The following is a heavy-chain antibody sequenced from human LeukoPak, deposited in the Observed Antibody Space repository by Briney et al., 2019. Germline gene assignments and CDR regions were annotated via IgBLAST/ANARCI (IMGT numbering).Heavy chain of an antibody. D-gene: IGHD1-1*01. Sequence: PSQTLSLTCNVSGGSISSGDYYWSWIRQPPGKGLEWIGYIYYSGTTYSNPSLKSRPTSSIATSKNQFSLKLSSVTAADTAVYYCARALKLGTELTSRDYGGQETLVTVSS. J-gene: IGHJ4*02. V-gene: IGHV4-30-4*01. CDR2: IYYSGTT. CDR3: ARALKLGTELTSRDY. CDR1: GGSISSGDYY.